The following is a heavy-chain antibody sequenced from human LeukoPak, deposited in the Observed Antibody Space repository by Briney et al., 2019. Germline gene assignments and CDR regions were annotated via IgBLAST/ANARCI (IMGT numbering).Heavy chain of an antibody. CDR3: ARAFTVTDFDY. CDR1: GGSINNSSYY. CDR2: IYYSGTA. D-gene: IGHD4-17*01. Sequence: SETLSLTCTVSGGSINNSSYYWGWIRQPPGKGLEWIGNIYYSGTAYYNPSLKSRVTISVDTSKNQFSLKLSSVTAADTAVYYCARAFTVTDFDYWGQGTLVTVSS. V-gene: IGHV4-39*07. J-gene: IGHJ4*02.